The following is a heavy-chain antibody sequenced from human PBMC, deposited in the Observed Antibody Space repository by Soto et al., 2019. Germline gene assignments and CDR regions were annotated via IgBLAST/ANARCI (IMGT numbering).Heavy chain of an antibody. D-gene: IGHD6-13*01. CDR3: AKGSASSRPYYFDY. V-gene: IGHV3-23*01. CDR2: ISGSGGTT. CDR1: GFTLRNYA. J-gene: IGHJ4*02. Sequence: GGALRICWAASGFTLRNYAMSWARQAPGQGLEWVSAISGSGGTTHYADSVKGRFTISRDNSKNTLYLQMNSLKAEDTAVFYCAKGSASSRPYYFDYWGQGTLVTVSS.